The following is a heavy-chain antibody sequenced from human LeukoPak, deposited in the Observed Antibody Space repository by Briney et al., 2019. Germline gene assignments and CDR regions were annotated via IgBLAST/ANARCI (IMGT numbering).Heavy chain of an antibody. V-gene: IGHV4-39*02. Sequence: SETLSLTCTVSGGSISSSSYFWGWIRRPPGKGLEWIGSIYYSGNTYYNPSLKSRVTISVDTSKNQLSLKLSSVTAADTAVYYCARDQAITMVRGVISPYYYYYGMDVWGQGTTVTVSS. CDR1: GGSISSSSYF. CDR2: IYYSGNT. CDR3: ARDQAITMVRGVISPYYYYYGMDV. J-gene: IGHJ6*02. D-gene: IGHD3-10*01.